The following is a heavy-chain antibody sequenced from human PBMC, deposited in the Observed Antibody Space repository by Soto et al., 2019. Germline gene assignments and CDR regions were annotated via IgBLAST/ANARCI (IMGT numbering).Heavy chain of an antibody. CDR3: ASADVMGVTFDY. V-gene: IGHV3-66*01. Sequence: GGSLRLSCAASGFTVSSNYMSWVRQAPGKGLEWVSVIYSGGSTYYADSVKGRFTISRDNSKNTLYLQMNSLRAEDTAVYYCASADVMGVTFDYWGQGTLVTVSS. CDR1: GFTVSSNY. D-gene: IGHD1-26*01. J-gene: IGHJ4*02. CDR2: IYSGGST.